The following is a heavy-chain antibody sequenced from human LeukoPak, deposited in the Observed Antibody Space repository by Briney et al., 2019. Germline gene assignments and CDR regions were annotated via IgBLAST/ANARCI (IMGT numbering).Heavy chain of an antibody. CDR3: ARDSSSGWPYYYYYYYMDV. CDR1: GYTFTSYG. D-gene: IGHD6-25*01. J-gene: IGHJ6*03. Sequence: ASVKVSCKASGYTFTSYGISWVRQAPGQGLEWMGWISAYNGNTNYAQKLQGRVTMTTDTSTSTAYMELRSLRSDDTAVYYCARDSSSGWPYYYYYYYMDVWGKGTTVTVSS. V-gene: IGHV1-18*01. CDR2: ISAYNGNT.